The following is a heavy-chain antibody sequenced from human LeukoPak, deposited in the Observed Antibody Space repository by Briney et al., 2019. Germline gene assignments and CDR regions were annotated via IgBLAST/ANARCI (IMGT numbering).Heavy chain of an antibody. CDR1: GYTFTSYY. CDR2: INPSGGST. J-gene: IGHJ4*02. V-gene: IGHV1-46*01. CDR3: ARGTTDAY. Sequence: ASVEVSCKASGYTFTSYYIGWVRQAPGQGLEWMGVINPSGGSTRYAQKFQGGVTMTGDPSTRTVYMELSSLTSDDTAVYYCARGTTDAYWGQGTPVTVSS. D-gene: IGHD1-1*01.